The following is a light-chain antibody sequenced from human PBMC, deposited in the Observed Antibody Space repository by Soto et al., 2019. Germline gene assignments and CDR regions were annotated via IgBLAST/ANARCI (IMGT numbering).Light chain of an antibody. J-gene: IGKJ4*01. V-gene: IGKV3-15*01. CDR3: QQYKNWPS. Sequence: EILMTQSPATLSVSPGVRATLSCMASQSVSSNLAWYQQKPGQAPRLLIYGASTRATAIPARFSGSGSGTEFTLTLSSLQSEDFAVYCCQQYKNWPSFGGGTKVQIK. CDR2: GAS. CDR1: QSVSSN.